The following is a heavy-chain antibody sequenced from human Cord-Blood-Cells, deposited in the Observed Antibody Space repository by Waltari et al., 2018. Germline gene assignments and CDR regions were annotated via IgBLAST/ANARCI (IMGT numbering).Heavy chain of an antibody. Sequence: QVQLQESGPGLVKPSETLSLTCPVSGGSISSYSWSWIRQPPGKGLEWIGYIYYSGSTNYNPSLKSRVTISVDTSKNQFSLKLSSVTAADTAVYYCARVLYGDFSDYYYYMDVWGKGTTVTVSS. J-gene: IGHJ6*03. CDR2: IYYSGST. CDR3: ARVLYGDFSDYYYYMDV. CDR1: GGSISSYS. D-gene: IGHD3-3*01. V-gene: IGHV4-59*01.